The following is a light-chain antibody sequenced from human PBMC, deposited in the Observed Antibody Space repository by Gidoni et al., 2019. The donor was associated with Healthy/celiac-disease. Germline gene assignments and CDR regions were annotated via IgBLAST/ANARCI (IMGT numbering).Light chain of an antibody. CDR1: QSISSY. V-gene: IGKV1-39*01. Sequence: DIQMTQSPSSLSASVGDRVTITCRASQSISSYLNWYQQKPGKAPKLLIYAASSLQSGVPSRFSGSGSGTEFTLTISSLQPEDFATYYCQQSYSTPWTFGGGTKVEIK. J-gene: IGKJ4*01. CDR3: QQSYSTPWT. CDR2: AAS.